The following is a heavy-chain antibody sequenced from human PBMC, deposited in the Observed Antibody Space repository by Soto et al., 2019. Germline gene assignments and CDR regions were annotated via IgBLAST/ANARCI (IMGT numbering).Heavy chain of an antibody. Sequence: QVQLQESGPGLVKPSETLSLTCTVSGASISPYYWSWIRQPPGKELEWIGYISYDGSIDYNPSLTSRATSSYDPAKNQLSLKLPSVTAEDPSVYYCTRGWGSSWPYWYLDLWGRSTLVTVAS. CDR1: GASISPYY. V-gene: IGHV4-59*01. D-gene: IGHD6-13*01. CDR2: ISYDGSI. CDR3: TRGWGSSWPYWYLDL. J-gene: IGHJ2*01.